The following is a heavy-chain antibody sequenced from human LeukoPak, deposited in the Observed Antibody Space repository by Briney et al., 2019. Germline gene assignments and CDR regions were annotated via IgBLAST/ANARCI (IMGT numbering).Heavy chain of an antibody. D-gene: IGHD6-19*01. CDR2: INPNSGGT. CDR1: GYTFTDYY. CDR3: ARFRAGKGVDY. V-gene: IGHV1-2*06. J-gene: IGHJ4*02. Sequence: GASVKVSCKASGYTFTDYYIHWVRQAPGQGLEWMGRINPNSGGTNYAQKFQGRVTMTRDTSISTAYMELSRLRSDDTAVYYCARFRAGKGVDYWGQGTLVTVST.